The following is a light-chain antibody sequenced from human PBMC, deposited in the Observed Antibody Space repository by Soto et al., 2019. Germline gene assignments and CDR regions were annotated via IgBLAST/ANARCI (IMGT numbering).Light chain of an antibody. CDR3: LQDYNYPLT. Sequence: DIQMTQSPSTLSASVGDRVTITCRASQNIRSWLAWYQQKPGKAPKLLIYDASSLESGVPSRFSGSGSGTEFTLTISSLQPDDFATYYCLQDYNYPLTFGGGTKVDIK. CDR1: QNIRSW. V-gene: IGKV1-5*01. CDR2: DAS. J-gene: IGKJ4*01.